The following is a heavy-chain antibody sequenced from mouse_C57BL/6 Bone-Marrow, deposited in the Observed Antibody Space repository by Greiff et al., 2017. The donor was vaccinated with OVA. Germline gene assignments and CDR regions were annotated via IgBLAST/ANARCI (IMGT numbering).Heavy chain of an antibody. CDR2: IWSGRST. CDR1: GFSLTSYG. Sequence: VQLVESGPGLVQPSQSLSITCTVSGFSLTSYGVPWVRQSPGKGLEWLGVIWSGRSTDYNAAFISILSNSKDNSKSQVFFKMNSLQADDTAIYYWAKNRDYSKGYANDYWGQGTTVTVAS. CDR3: AKNRDYSKGYANDY. V-gene: IGHV2-2*01. J-gene: IGHJ4*01. D-gene: IGHD2-5*01.